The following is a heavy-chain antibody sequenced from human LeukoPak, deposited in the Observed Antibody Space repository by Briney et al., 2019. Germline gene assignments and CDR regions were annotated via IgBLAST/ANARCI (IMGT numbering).Heavy chain of an antibody. CDR3: ARGGYYGSGNDFRFDP. CDR2: IYYSGST. CDR1: GGSISNSGYY. D-gene: IGHD3-10*01. Sequence: SEALSLTCTVSGGSISNSGYYWGWIRQPPGKGLEWIGSIYYSGSTNYNPSLKSRVTISVDTSKNQFSLKLTSVTAADTAVYFCARGGYYGSGNDFRFDPWGQGTLVTVSS. V-gene: IGHV4-39*07. J-gene: IGHJ5*02.